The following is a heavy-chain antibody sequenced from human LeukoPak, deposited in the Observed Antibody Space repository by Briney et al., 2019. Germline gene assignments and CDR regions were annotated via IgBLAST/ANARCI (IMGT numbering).Heavy chain of an antibody. CDR2: IYHSGST. J-gene: IGHJ5*02. Sequence: SETLSLTCTVSGGSVSSGTYYWSWIRQPPGKGLEWIGEIYHSGSTNYNPSLKSRVTISVDKSKNQFSLKLSSVTAADTAVYYCAREVRGFDPWGQGTLVTVSS. V-gene: IGHV4-61*01. CDR1: GGSVSSGTYY. CDR3: AREVRGFDP.